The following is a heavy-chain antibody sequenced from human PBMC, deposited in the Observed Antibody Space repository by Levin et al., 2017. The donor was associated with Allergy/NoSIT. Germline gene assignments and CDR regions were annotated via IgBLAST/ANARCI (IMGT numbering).Heavy chain of an antibody. CDR2: ISYDGSNK. CDR1: GFTFSSYG. V-gene: IGHV3-30*03. CDR3: ARHYGDYGTWYFDL. J-gene: IGHJ2*01. D-gene: IGHD4-17*01. Sequence: GGSLRLSCAASGFTFSSYGMHWVRQAPGKGLEWVAVISYDGSNKYYADSVKGRFTISRDNSKNTLYLQMNSLRAEDTAVYYCARHYGDYGTWYFDLWGRGTLVTVSS.